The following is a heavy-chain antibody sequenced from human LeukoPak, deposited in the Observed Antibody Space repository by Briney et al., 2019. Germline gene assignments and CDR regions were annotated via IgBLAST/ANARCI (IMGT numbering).Heavy chain of an antibody. V-gene: IGHV3-9*01. Sequence: PGGSLRLSCAASGFTFDDYAMHWVRQAPGKGLEWVSGISWNSGSIGYADSVKGRFTISRDNAKNSLYLQMNSLRAEDTALYYCAKDKGDYYDSSGYFSHFDYWGQGTLVTVSS. CDR2: ISWNSGSI. D-gene: IGHD3-22*01. J-gene: IGHJ4*02. CDR3: AKDKGDYYDSSGYFSHFDY. CDR1: GFTFDDYA.